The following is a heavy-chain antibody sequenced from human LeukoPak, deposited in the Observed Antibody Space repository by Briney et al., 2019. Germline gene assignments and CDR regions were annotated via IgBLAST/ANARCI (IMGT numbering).Heavy chain of an antibody. CDR1: GGSISSSSYY. CDR3: ARVDKLVAPFDY. D-gene: IGHD2-2*01. Sequence: SETLSLTCTVSGGSISSSSYYWGWIRQPPGKGLEWIGSIYYSGSTYYNPSLKSRVTISVDTSKNQFSLKLSSVTAADTAVYYCARVDKLVAPFDYWGQGTLVTVSS. J-gene: IGHJ4*02. CDR2: IYYSGST. V-gene: IGHV4-39*07.